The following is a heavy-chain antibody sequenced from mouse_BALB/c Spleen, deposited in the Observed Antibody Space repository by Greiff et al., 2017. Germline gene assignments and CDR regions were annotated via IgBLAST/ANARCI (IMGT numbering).Heavy chain of an antibody. V-gene: IGHV2-6-7*01. D-gene: IGHD2-3*01. CDR1: GFSLTGYG. Sequence: VKLMESGPGLVAPSQSLSITCTVSGFSLTGYGVNWVRQPPGKGLEWLGMIWGDGSTDYNSALKSRLSISKNNSKSQVFLKMNSLQTDDTARYCCARVRGDGYWGYAMDYWGQGTSVTVSS. CDR2: IWGDGST. J-gene: IGHJ4*01. CDR3: ARVRGDGYWGYAMDY.